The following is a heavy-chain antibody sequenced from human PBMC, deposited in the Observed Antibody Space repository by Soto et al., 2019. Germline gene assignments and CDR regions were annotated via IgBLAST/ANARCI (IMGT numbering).Heavy chain of an antibody. Sequence: QVQLVQSGAEVKRPGASVTVSSKASGYTFTSYYTHWVRQAPGQGLEWMGWINPITGGTNYAPKFQGRVTMTRDTSITTAYMELSRLRSDDTAVYYCARNYYDSSDRDYLDYWGQGTPVTVSS. D-gene: IGHD3-22*01. CDR2: INPITGGT. V-gene: IGHV1-2*02. CDR1: GYTFTSYY. J-gene: IGHJ4*02. CDR3: ARNYYDSSDRDYLDY.